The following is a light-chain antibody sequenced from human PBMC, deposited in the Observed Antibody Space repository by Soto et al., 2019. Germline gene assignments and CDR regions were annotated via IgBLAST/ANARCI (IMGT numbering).Light chain of an antibody. V-gene: IGKV1-39*01. CDR3: QQTNSIPIT. CDR1: QSSSNF. J-gene: IGKJ5*01. CDR2: AAS. Sequence: DIQMTQSPSSLSASVGDRVTITCRASQSSSNFLNWYQQKPGKAPKLLIYAASTLQSGVPSRFSGSGSGRDFTLTISSLQPEDFATYYCQQTNSIPITFGQGTRLEIK.